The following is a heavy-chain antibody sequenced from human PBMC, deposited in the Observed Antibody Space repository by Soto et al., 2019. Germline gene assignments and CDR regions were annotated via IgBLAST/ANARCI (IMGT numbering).Heavy chain of an antibody. D-gene: IGHD3-10*01. CDR1: GHSFTSYW. J-gene: IGHJ6*02. V-gene: IGHV5-10-1*01. Sequence: GESLKISCKGSGHSFTSYWISWVRQMPGKGLEWMGRIDPSDSYTNYSPSFQGHVTISADKSISTAYLQWSSLKASDTAMYYCASHRDYYGSGSYEYGMDVWGQGTTVTV. CDR3: ASHRDYYGSGSYEYGMDV. CDR2: IDPSDSYT.